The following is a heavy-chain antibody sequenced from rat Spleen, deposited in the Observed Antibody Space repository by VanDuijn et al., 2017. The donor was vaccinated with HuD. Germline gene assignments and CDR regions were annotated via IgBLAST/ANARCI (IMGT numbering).Heavy chain of an antibody. CDR2: MWSGGST. J-gene: IGHJ3*01. V-gene: IGHV2-45*01. CDR1: GFSLTSYN. CDR3: ARTYGGYTSNWFPY. D-gene: IGHD1-11*01. Sequence: QVQLKESGPGLVQPSETLSLTCTVSGFSLTSYNVHWVRQPPGKGLEWMGVMWSGGSTDYNSALKSRLSISRDTSKSQVFLKMNSLQTEDTAMYFCARTYGGYTSNWFPYWGQGSLVTVSS.